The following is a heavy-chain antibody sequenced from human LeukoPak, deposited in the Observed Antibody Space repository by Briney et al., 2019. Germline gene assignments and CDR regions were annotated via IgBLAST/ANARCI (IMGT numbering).Heavy chain of an antibody. D-gene: IGHD5-12*01. J-gene: IGHJ6*02. CDR3: ARQGYRHDRGEYYYSGLDV. Sequence: GGSLRLSCAASGFTFNTYSLNWVRQAPGKGPEWVASISHSTTHVSYADSVKGRFTISSDNAKNSLYLQLDSLGADDTAVYYCARQGYRHDRGEYYYSGLDVWGQGTTVTVSS. V-gene: IGHV3-21*01. CDR2: ISHSTTHV. CDR1: GFTFNTYS.